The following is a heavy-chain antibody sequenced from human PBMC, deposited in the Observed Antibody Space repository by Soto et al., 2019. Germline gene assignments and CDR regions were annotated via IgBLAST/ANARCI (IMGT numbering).Heavy chain of an antibody. CDR1: GGSISSNY. J-gene: IGHJ4*02. CDR3: ARGPSQAVYLVY. V-gene: IGHV4-4*08. CDR2: IYHSGAT. Sequence: WGTLTLTCAASGGSISSNYWSWVRQPPGKGVEWIGYIYHSGATDYNPDLKSRVTISSNTSKNKFFLKLSSMPAADTAAYYCARGPSQAVYLVYWGQGTMVPVSS.